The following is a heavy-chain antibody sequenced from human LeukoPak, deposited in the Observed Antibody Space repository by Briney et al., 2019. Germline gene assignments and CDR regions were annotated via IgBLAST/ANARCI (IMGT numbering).Heavy chain of an antibody. CDR2: IYYSGST. V-gene: IGHV4-59*01. CDR3: ARGLSQQLVHWFDP. D-gene: IGHD6-13*01. J-gene: IGHJ5*02. Sequence: SETLSLTCTVSGGSISSYYWSWIRQPPGKGLEWIGYIYYSGSTNYNPSLKSRVTISVDTSKNQFSLKLSSVTAADTAVYYCARGLSQQLVHWFDPWGQGTLVTVSS. CDR1: GGSISSYY.